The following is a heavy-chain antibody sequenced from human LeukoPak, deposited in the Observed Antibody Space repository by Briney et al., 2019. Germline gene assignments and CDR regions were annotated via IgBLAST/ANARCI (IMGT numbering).Heavy chain of an antibody. J-gene: IGHJ6*03. Sequence: PSETLPLTCTVSGGSISSYYWSWSRQPAGKGLEWIGYIHYSGTTNYNPSLKSRVTISVDTSKNQFSLKLSSVTAADTAVYYCARVSWFPGTSYYYMDVWGQGTLVTVSS. CDR2: IHYSGTT. V-gene: IGHV4-59*01. D-gene: IGHD1-1*01. CDR3: ARVSWFPGTSYYYMDV. CDR1: GGSISSYY.